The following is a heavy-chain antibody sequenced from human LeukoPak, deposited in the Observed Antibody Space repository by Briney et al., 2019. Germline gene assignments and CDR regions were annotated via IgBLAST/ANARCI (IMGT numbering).Heavy chain of an antibody. V-gene: IGHV4-39*01. Sequence: PSETLSLTCTVSGGSISSTNYFWGWIRQPPGKGLEWVGSIHYSGSTYYDPSLKSRVTISVDTSKNQFSLKLSSVTAADTAVYYCASDAFDIWGQGTMVTVSS. J-gene: IGHJ3*02. CDR1: GGSISSTNYF. CDR3: ASDAFDI. CDR2: IHYSGST.